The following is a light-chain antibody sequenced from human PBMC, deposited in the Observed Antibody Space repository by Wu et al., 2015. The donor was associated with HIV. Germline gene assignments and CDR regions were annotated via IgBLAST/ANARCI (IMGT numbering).Light chain of an antibody. CDR1: QSVSSN. Sequence: EIVMTQSPATLSVSPGERATLSCRASQSVSSNLAWYQQKPGQAPRLLMYGASTRATGIPARFSGSGSGTEFTLTISRLEPEDFTVYYCQRYGSSPYTFGQGTKLEIK. CDR3: QRYGSSPYT. CDR2: GAS. J-gene: IGKJ2*01. V-gene: IGKV3-15*01.